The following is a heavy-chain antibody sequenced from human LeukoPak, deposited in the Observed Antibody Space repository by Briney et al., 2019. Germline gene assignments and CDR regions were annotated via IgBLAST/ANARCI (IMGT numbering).Heavy chain of an antibody. CDR3: ARDPGYCSGGNCYSLYSFDY. D-gene: IGHD2-15*01. V-gene: IGHV3-20*04. J-gene: IGHJ4*02. CDR1: GFTFDDYD. CDR2: INWKGGTT. Sequence: GGSLRLSCAASGFTFDDYDMTWVRQVPGKGLEWVSGINWKGGTTDYADSVKGRFTISRDNAKNSLYLQMNSLRAEDTAVFYCARDPGYCSGGNCYSLYSFDYWGQGTLVTVSS.